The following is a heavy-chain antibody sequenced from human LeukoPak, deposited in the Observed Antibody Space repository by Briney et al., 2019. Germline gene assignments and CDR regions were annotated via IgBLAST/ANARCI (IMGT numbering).Heavy chain of an antibody. V-gene: IGHV3-7*01. CDR3: ARGQKKRYYDFWSGYSPPGHY. Sequence: GGSLRLSCAASGFTFSSYSMNWVRQAPGKGLEWVANIKQDGSEKYYVDSVKGRFTISRDNAKNSLYLQMNSLRAEDTAVYYCARGQKKRYYDFWSGYSPPGHYWGQGTLVTVSS. J-gene: IGHJ4*02. CDR1: GFTFSSYS. D-gene: IGHD3-3*01. CDR2: IKQDGSEK.